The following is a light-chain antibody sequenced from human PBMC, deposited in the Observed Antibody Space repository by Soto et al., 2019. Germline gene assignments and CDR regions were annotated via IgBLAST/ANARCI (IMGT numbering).Light chain of an antibody. Sequence: EILLTQSPSPLSLSPGEGVTLSCRSSQSVPVNSLAWYQQKPGQAPRPLIYAASTRAAAVPDRFTGSGSGTDFALTISRLEPEDVGVYYCQQYGDSPLTSGPGTKVDI. CDR3: QQYGDSPLT. J-gene: IGKJ3*01. CDR1: QSVPVNS. V-gene: IGKV3-20*01. CDR2: AAS.